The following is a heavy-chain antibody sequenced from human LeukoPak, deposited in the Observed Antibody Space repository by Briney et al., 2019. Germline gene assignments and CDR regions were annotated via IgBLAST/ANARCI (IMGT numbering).Heavy chain of an antibody. CDR2: ISCSSSYI. J-gene: IGHJ4*02. CDR3: ARTYSSGWYGQFDY. CDR1: GFTFSSYS. V-gene: IGHV3-21*01. D-gene: IGHD6-19*01. Sequence: PGGSLRLSCAASGFTFSSYSMNWVRQAPGKGLEWVSSISCSSSYIYYADSVKGRFTISRDNAKNSLYLQMNSLRAEDTAVYYCARTYSSGWYGQFDYWGQGTLVTVSS.